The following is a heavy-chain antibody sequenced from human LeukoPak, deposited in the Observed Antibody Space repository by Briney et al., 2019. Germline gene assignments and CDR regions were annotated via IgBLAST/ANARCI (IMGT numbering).Heavy chain of an antibody. V-gene: IGHV4-30-4*01. CDR1: GGSISSGDYY. CDR3: ARDRYYYDSSGYYGSRGYYFDY. CDR2: IYYSGST. Sequence: SETLSLTCTVSGGSISSGDYYWSWIRQPPGKGLEWIGYIYYSGSTYYNPSLKSRVTMSVDTSKNQFSLKLSSMTAADTAVYYCARDRYYYDSSGYYGSRGYYFDYWGQGTLVTVSS. J-gene: IGHJ4*02. D-gene: IGHD3-22*01.